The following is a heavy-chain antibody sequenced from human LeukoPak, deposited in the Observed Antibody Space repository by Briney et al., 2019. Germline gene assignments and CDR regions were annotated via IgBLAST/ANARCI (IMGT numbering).Heavy chain of an antibody. D-gene: IGHD3-9*01. CDR1: GFTFSDYY. V-gene: IGHV3-11*04. CDR3: ARISLTGYAPISGYFDY. J-gene: IGHJ4*02. CDR2: ISSSGSTI. Sequence: PGGSLRLSCAASGFTFSDYYMSWIRQAPGKGLEWVSYISSSGSTIYYADSVKGRFTISRDNAKNSLYLQMNSLRAEDTAVYYCARISLTGYAPISGYFDYWGQGTLVTVSS.